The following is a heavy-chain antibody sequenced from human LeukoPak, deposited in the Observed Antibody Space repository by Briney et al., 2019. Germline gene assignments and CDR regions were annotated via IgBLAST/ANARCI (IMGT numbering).Heavy chain of an antibody. D-gene: IGHD3-9*01. Sequence: SVKVSCRASGGTFSSYAISWVRQAPGQGLEWMGGIIPIFGTANYAQKFQGRVTITADKSTSTAYMELSSLRSEDTAVYYCARNDHDILTGYYNYYFDYWGQGTLVTVSS. CDR1: GGTFSSYA. CDR2: IIPIFGTA. CDR3: ARNDHDILTGYYNYYFDY. J-gene: IGHJ4*02. V-gene: IGHV1-69*06.